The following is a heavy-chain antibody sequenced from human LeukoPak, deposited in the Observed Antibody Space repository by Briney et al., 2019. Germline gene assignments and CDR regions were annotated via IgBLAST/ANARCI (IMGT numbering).Heavy chain of an antibody. CDR2: IYSGGNT. D-gene: IGHD3-3*02. CDR3: ARDLHPRLAGFFDY. V-gene: IGHV3-53*01. J-gene: IGHJ4*02. CDR1: GFTVSSKY. Sequence: PAGSLRLSCAASGFTVSSKYMNWDRQAPGKGLEWVSVIYSGGNTYYADSVEGRFTISRDNSKNTLYLQMKSLRDEDTALYYCARDLHPRLAGFFDYWGQGTLVTVSS.